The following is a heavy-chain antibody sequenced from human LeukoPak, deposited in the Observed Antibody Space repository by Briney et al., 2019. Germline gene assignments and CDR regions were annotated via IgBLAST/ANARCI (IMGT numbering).Heavy chain of an antibody. J-gene: IGHJ4*02. V-gene: IGHV3-49*04. CDR3: ARRAGAYSHPYDY. CDR2: IRSKAYGGTT. D-gene: IGHD4/OR15-4a*01. CDR1: GFTFGDYA. Sequence: GGSLRLSCTASGFTFGDYAMSWVRQAPGKGLERVGFIRSKAYGGTTEYAESVKGRFTISRDDSKSIAYLQMNSLKPEDTAVYYCARRAGAYSHPYDYWGQGTLVTVSS.